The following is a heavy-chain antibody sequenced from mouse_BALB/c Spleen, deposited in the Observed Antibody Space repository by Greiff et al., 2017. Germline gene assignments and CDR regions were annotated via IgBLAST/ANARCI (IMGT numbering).Heavy chain of an antibody. Sequence: QVQLKESGPGLVAPSQSLSITCTVSGFSLTGYGVNWVRQAPGKGLEWLGMIWGDGSTDYNSALKSRLSISKDNSKSQVFLKMNRLQTDDTARYYCARHGNYVYAMDYWGQGTSVTVSS. D-gene: IGHD2-1*01. J-gene: IGHJ4*01. V-gene: IGHV2-6-7*01. CDR3: ARHGNYVYAMDY. CDR1: GFSLTGYG. CDR2: IWGDGST.